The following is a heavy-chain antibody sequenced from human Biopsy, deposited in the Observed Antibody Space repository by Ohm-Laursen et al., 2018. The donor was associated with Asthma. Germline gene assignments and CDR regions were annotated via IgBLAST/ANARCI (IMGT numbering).Heavy chain of an antibody. CDR2: ISGSGGST. CDR1: GFTFSSYG. CDR3: AKAERYFDWYRFDP. J-gene: IGHJ5*02. D-gene: IGHD3-9*01. V-gene: IGHV3-23*01. Sequence: SLRLSCAASGFTFSSYGMHWVRQAPGKGLEWVSAISGSGGSTYYADSVKGRFTISRDNSKNTLYLQMNSLRAEDTAVYYCAKAERYFDWYRFDPWGQGTLVTVSS.